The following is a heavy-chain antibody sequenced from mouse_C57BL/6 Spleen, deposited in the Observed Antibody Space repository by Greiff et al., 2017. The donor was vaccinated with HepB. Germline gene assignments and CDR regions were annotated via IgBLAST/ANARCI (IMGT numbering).Heavy chain of an antibody. V-gene: IGHV1-47*01. CDR1: GYTFTTYP. CDR3: ARGAHYYGSSYWYFDV. Sequence: VQLQQSGAELVKPGASVKMSCKASGYTFTTYPIEWMKQNHGKSLEWIGNFHPYNDDTKYNEKFKGKATLTVETSSSTVYLELSRLTSDDSAVYYCARGAHYYGSSYWYFDVWGTGTTVTVSS. CDR2: FHPYNDDT. D-gene: IGHD1-1*01. J-gene: IGHJ1*03.